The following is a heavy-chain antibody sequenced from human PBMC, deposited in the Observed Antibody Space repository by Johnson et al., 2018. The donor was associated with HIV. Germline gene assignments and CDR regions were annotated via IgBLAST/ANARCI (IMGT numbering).Heavy chain of an antibody. CDR2: IGSGGTTI. Sequence: QVQLVESGGGLVQPGGSLRLSCAASGFSISSNYMSWIRQAPGKGLEWLSYIGSGGTTIYSADSVKGRFTISRDNAKNSLYLQMNSLRAEDTALYYCAKGITVAGMGDAFDIWGQGTMVIVSS. CDR1: GFSISSNY. D-gene: IGHD6-19*01. V-gene: IGHV3-11*01. CDR3: AKGITVAGMGDAFDI. J-gene: IGHJ3*02.